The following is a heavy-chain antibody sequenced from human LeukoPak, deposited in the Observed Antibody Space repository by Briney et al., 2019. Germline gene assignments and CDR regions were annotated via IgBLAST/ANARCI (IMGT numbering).Heavy chain of an antibody. D-gene: IGHD6-6*01. Sequence: GASVKVSCKASGYTFTSYDINWVRQATGQGLEWMGGMNPNSGNTGYAQKFQGRVTMTRNTSISTACMELSSLRSEDTAVYYCARTAIVTPRRPTPIAARPRGPFGYWGQGTLVTVSS. CDR2: MNPNSGNT. J-gene: IGHJ4*02. V-gene: IGHV1-8*01. CDR1: GYTFTSYD. CDR3: ARTAIVTPRRPTPIAARPRGPFGY.